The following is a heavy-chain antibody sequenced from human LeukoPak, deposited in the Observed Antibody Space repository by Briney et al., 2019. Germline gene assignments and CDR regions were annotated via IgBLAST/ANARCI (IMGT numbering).Heavy chain of an antibody. D-gene: IGHD3-16*02. Sequence: SQTLSLTCAVSGDSVSGTSVAWNWLRQSPSGGLESLGRTIYRSEWHHDYAVSMKGRITICPDTSRNQFSLQLNSVTPEDTAVYYCATYRCDYWGQGTLVTVSA. CDR1: GDSVSGTSVA. CDR3: ATYRCDY. J-gene: IGHJ4*02. V-gene: IGHV6-1*01. CDR2: TIYRSEWHH.